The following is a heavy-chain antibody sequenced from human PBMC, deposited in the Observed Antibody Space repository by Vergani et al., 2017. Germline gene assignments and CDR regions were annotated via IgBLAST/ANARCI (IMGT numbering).Heavy chain of an antibody. Sequence: EVQLVESGGGLVKPGGSLRLSCAASGFTFSSYSMNWVRQAPGKGLEWVSSISSSSSYIYYADSVKGRFTISRDNAKNSLYLQMNSLRAEDTAVYYCATRPLYYYDSSGYYYVGAFDIWGQGTMVTVYS. CDR3: ATRPLYYYDSSGYYYVGAFDI. D-gene: IGHD3-22*01. CDR1: GFTFSSYS. CDR2: ISSSSSYI. J-gene: IGHJ3*02. V-gene: IGHV3-21*01.